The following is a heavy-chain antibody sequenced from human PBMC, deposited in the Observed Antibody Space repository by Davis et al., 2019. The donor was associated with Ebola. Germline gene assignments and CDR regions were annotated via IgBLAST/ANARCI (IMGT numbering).Heavy chain of an antibody. D-gene: IGHD5-12*01. V-gene: IGHV1-46*03. CDR1: GGTFTSFG. CDR3: TTPGGQDSGYDVFDI. CDR2: INPNDGRT. J-gene: IGHJ3*02. Sequence: ASVKVSCKASGGTFTSFGVSWMRQAPGQGLEWMGMINPNDGRTIYAQKFQGRVTVTRDTSTTTVYMDLSSLRSEDTALYYCTTPGGQDSGYDVFDIWGQGTMVTVSS.